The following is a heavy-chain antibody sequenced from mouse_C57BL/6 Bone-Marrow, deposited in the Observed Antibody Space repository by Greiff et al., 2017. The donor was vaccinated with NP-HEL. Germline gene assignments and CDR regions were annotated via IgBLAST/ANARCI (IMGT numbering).Heavy chain of an antibody. Sequence: VQLQQPGAELVMPGASVKLSCKASGYTFTSYWMHWVKQRPGQGLEWIGEIDPSDSYTNSNQKFKGKSTLTVDKSSSTAYMQLSSLTSEDSAVYYCAREGNYFDYWGQGTTLTVSS. J-gene: IGHJ2*01. CDR2: IDPSDSYT. V-gene: IGHV1-69*01. CDR3: AREGNYFDY. CDR1: GYTFTSYW.